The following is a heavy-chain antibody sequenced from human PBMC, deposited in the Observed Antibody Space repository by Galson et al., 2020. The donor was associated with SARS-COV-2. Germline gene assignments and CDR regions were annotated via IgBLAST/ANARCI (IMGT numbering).Heavy chain of an antibody. CDR2: IYYSGST. J-gene: IGHJ4*02. CDR1: GGSISSGGYY. CDR3: ATRPIGVTVFGVAHHYFDY. V-gene: IGHV4-31*03. Sequence: ETSETLSLTCTVSGGSISSGGYYWSWIRQHPGKGLEWIGYIYYSGSTYYNPSLKRRVTISVDTSKNQFSLKLSSVTAADTAVYYWATRPIGVTVFGVAHHYFDYWGQGTLVTVSS. D-gene: IGHD3-3*01.